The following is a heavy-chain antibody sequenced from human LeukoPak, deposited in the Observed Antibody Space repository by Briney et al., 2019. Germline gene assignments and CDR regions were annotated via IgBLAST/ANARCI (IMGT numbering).Heavy chain of an antibody. J-gene: IGHJ4*02. D-gene: IGHD3-10*01. CDR2: ISSSSSYI. CDR1: GFTFSSYS. Sequence: AXGFTFSSYSMNWVRQAPGKGLEWVXSISSSSSYIYYADSVKGRFTISRDNAKNSLYLQMNSLRAEDTAVYYCARDASSGSYYPLYFDYWGQGTLVTVSS. V-gene: IGHV3-21*01. CDR3: ARDASSGSYYPLYFDY.